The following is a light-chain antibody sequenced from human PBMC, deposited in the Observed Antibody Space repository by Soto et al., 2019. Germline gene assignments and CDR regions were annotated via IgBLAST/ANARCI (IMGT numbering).Light chain of an antibody. Sequence: ETVLTQSPATLSLSPGERATLCCRASQSVSSYLAWYQQKPGQAPRLLIYDASNRATGIPARFSGSGSGTDFTLTISSLEPEDFAVYYCQQRSNWPTFGQGTKVEIK. J-gene: IGKJ1*01. CDR3: QQRSNWPT. CDR1: QSVSSY. V-gene: IGKV3-11*01. CDR2: DAS.